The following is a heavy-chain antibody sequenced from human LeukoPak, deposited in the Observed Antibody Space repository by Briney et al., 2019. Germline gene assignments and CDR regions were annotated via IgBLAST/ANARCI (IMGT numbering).Heavy chain of an antibody. Sequence: GASVKVSCKVSGYTLTELSMHWVRQAPGKGLEWMGGFDPEDGETIYAQKLQGRVTMTTDTSTSTAYMELRSLRSDDTAVYYCARESSSGWPRGPYYYYYGMDVWGQGTTVTVSS. CDR2: FDPEDGET. J-gene: IGHJ6*02. V-gene: IGHV1-24*01. CDR3: ARESSSGWPRGPYYYYYGMDV. D-gene: IGHD6-19*01. CDR1: GYTLTELS.